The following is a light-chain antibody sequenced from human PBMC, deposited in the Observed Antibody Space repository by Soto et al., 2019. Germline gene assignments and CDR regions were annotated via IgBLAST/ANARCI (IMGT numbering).Light chain of an antibody. J-gene: IGKJ1*01. CDR2: GAI. V-gene: IGKV3-20*01. CDR3: QQYHSPPLT. Sequence: EILLTQSPGTLSLSRGERATLSCRASQSISSDLAWFQQKPGQPPRLLIYGAINRASGIPDRFSGSGSGTEFTLTISSLEPEDFVVYYCQQYHSPPLTFGQGTKVDIK. CDR1: QSISSD.